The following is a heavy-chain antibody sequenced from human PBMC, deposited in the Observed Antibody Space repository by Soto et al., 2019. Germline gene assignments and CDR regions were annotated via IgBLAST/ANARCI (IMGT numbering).Heavy chain of an antibody. J-gene: IGHJ6*02. CDR1: GDSVSSNSAA. Sequence: SQTLSLTCAISGDSVSSNSAAWNWIRQSPSRGLEWLGRTYYRSKWYNDCAVSVKSRITINPDTSKNQFSLQLNSVTPEDTAVYYCARRMGVGYCSSTSCLWGMDVWGQGTTVTVSS. CDR2: TYYRSKWYN. D-gene: IGHD2-2*01. CDR3: ARRMGVGYCSSTSCLWGMDV. V-gene: IGHV6-1*01.